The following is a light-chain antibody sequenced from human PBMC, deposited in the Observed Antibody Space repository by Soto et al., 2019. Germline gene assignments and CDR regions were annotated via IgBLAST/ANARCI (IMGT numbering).Light chain of an antibody. CDR1: SSDVGYYDY. J-gene: IGLJ1*01. CDR2: EVT. Sequence: QSALTQPPSASGFPGQSVTISCTGTSSDVGYYDYVSWYQQHPGKAPKLVSYEVTKRPSGVPDRVSASKSGNTASLTVSGLRAEDEADYYCSSYAGSNNFVFGSGTKVTVL. CDR3: SSYAGSNNFV. V-gene: IGLV2-8*01.